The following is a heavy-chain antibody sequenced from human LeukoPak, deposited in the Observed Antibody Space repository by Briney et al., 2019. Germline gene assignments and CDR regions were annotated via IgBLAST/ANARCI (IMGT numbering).Heavy chain of an antibody. CDR2: IKSKTDGGTT. V-gene: IGHV3-15*01. Sequence: GGSLRLSCAASGFTFSNAWMSWVRRAPGKGLEWVGRIKSKTDGGTTDYAAPVKGRFTISRDDSKNTLYLQMNSLKTEDTAVYYCTTGLQDWLSRELWGQGTLVTVSS. D-gene: IGHD3/OR15-3a*01. J-gene: IGHJ4*02. CDR1: GFTFSNAW. CDR3: TTGLQDWLSREL.